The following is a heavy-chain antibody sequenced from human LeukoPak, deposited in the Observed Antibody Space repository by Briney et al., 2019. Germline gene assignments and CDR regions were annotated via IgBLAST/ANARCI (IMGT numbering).Heavy chain of an antibody. CDR1: GFTFSSVW. D-gene: IGHD5-24*01. Sequence: GGSLRLSCAASGFTFSSVWMSWVRQAPGKGLEWVANIKEDGTETYYVDSVKGRFTISRGNAKNSLYLQMNSLRVEDTAVYYCAKEGRSLQTYWGQGTLVTVSS. J-gene: IGHJ4*02. V-gene: IGHV3-7*03. CDR3: AKEGRSLQTY. CDR2: IKEDGTET.